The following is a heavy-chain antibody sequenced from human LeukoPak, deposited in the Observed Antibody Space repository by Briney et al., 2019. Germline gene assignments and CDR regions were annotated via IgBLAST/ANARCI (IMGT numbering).Heavy chain of an antibody. J-gene: IGHJ4*02. D-gene: IGHD2-15*01. CDR1: GGSISSGSYY. CDR3: AREIYPATFDY. Sequence: SQTLSLTCTVSGGSISSGSYYWSWIRQPAGKGLEWIGRIYTSGSTNYNPPLKSRVTISVDTSKNQFPLKLNSVTAADTAVYYCAREIYPATFDYWGQGTLVTVSS. CDR2: IYTSGST. V-gene: IGHV4-61*02.